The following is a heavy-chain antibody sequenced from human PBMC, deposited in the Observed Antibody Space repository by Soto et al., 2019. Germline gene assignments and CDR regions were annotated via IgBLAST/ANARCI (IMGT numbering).Heavy chain of an antibody. Sequence: SVTVSCKASGGTFRSYAISWVRQAPGQGFEWMGGIIPLFGTANYVQKFQGRVTITADESTSTAYMELSSLRSEDTAVYYCARSRVTMIVVVMSYYGMDVWGQGTTVTVSS. CDR3: ARSRVTMIVVVMSYYGMDV. D-gene: IGHD3-22*01. V-gene: IGHV1-69*13. CDR2: IIPLFGTA. J-gene: IGHJ6*02. CDR1: GGTFRSYA.